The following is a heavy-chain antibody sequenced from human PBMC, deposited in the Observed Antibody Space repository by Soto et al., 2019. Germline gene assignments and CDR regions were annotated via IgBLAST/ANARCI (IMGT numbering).Heavy chain of an antibody. CDR2: IWYDGSNK. Sequence: QVQLVESGGGVVQPGRSLRLSCAASGFTFSSYGMHWVRQAPGKGLEWVAVIWYDGSNKYYADSVKGRFTISRDNSKNTLYLQMNSLRAEDTAVYYCARDGSGWVHDYWGQGTLVTVSS. CDR1: GFTFSSYG. D-gene: IGHD6-19*01. V-gene: IGHV3-33*01. J-gene: IGHJ4*02. CDR3: ARDGSGWVHDY.